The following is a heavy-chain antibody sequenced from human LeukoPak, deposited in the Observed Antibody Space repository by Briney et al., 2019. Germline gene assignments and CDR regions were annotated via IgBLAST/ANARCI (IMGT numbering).Heavy chain of an antibody. J-gene: IGHJ4*02. V-gene: IGHV4-34*01. CDR2: IDHSGST. CDR3: ARAGGADSPQDLGY. D-gene: IGHD3-22*01. Sequence: PSETLSLTCAVSGTSLSAYCWSWIRQPPEKGLEWVGEIDHSGSTNYNPSLKSRVTISVDTSKNQFSLRLTSVTAADTAVYYCARAGGADSPQDLGYWGQGILVTVSS. CDR1: GTSLSAYC.